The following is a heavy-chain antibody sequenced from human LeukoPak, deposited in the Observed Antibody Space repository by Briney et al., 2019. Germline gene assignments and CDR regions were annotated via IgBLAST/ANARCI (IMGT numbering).Heavy chain of an antibody. V-gene: IGHV4-4*07. Sequence: SETLSLTCTVSGGSISSYYWSWIRQPAGKGLEWIGRIYTSGSTNYNPSLKSRVTMSVDTSKNQFSLKLSSVTAADTAVYYCAREPYYGSGSYHGKDDYWGQGTLVTVSS. D-gene: IGHD3-10*01. CDR1: GGSISSYY. CDR2: IYTSGST. J-gene: IGHJ4*02. CDR3: AREPYYGSGSYHGKDDY.